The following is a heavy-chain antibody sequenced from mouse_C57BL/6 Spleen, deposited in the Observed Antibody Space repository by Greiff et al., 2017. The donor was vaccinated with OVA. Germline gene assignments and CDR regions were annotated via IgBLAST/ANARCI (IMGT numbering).Heavy chain of an antibody. V-gene: IGHV5-4*01. J-gene: IGHJ3*01. Sequence: EVHLVESGGGLVKPGGSLKLSCAASGFTFSSYAMSWVRQTPEKRLEWVATISDGGSYTYYPDNVKGRFTISRDNAKNNLYLQMSHLKSEDTAMYYCAREFITTVGFAYWGQGTLVTVSA. CDR2: ISDGGSYT. CDR1: GFTFSSYA. CDR3: AREFITTVGFAY. D-gene: IGHD1-1*01.